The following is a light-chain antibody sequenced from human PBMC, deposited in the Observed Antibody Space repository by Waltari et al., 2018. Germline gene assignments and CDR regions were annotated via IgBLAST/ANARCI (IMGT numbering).Light chain of an antibody. Sequence: EFVLTQSPGTLSLSPGERATLSCRASQSLSRSRLAWYQQKPGQAPRLLIYAASSRATGIPDRFSGSVSGTDFSLTISRVEPEDFAVYYCQQYGSSVMYTFGQGTKVDIK. J-gene: IGKJ2*01. CDR1: QSLSRSR. CDR2: AAS. CDR3: QQYGSSVMYT. V-gene: IGKV3-20*01.